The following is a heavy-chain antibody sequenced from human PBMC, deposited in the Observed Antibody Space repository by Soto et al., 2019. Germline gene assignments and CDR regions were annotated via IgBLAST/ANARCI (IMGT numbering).Heavy chain of an antibody. J-gene: IGHJ5*02. CDR3: ARDYSGAYAVRQLSGWAWFDP. D-gene: IGHD6-19*01. V-gene: IGHV3-30-3*01. CDR2: ISYDGSNK. CDR1: GFTFSSYA. Sequence: GGSLRLSCAASGFTFSSYAMHWVRQAPGKGLEWVAVISYDGSNKYYADSVKGRFTISRDNSKNTLYLQMNSLRAEDTAVYYCARDYSGAYAVRQLSGWAWFDPWGQGTLVTVSS.